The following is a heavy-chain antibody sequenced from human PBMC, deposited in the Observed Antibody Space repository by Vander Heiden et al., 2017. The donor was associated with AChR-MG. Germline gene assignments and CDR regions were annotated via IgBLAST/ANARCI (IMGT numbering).Heavy chain of an antibody. CDR3: ARLGDGKRADY. Sequence: QVQLVESGGGVVQPGRSLRLSCAASGFTFSSHGMHWVRQAPGKGLEWVAVIWYDGSNKYYADSVKGRFTISRDNSKNTLYLQMNSLRVEDTAVFYCARLGDGKRADYWGQGTLVTVSS. D-gene: IGHD1-26*01. CDR1: GFTFSSHG. J-gene: IGHJ4*02. CDR2: IWYDGSNK. V-gene: IGHV3-33*01.